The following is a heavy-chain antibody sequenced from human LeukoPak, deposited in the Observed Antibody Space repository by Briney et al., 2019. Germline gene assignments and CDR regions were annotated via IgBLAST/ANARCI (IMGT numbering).Heavy chain of an antibody. CDR1: GFTFSSYA. Sequence: GGSLRLSCAASGFTFSSYAMSWVRQAPGKGLEWVSAISGSGGSTYYADSVKGRFTISRDNSKNTLYLQMNSLRAEDTAVYYCAKDRPGSSGWYSGSPFDYWGQGTLVTVSS. D-gene: IGHD6-19*01. CDR3: AKDRPGSSGWYSGSPFDY. J-gene: IGHJ4*02. CDR2: ISGSGGST. V-gene: IGHV3-23*01.